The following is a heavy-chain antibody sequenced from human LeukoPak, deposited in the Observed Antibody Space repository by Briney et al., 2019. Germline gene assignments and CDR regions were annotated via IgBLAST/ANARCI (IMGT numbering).Heavy chain of an antibody. J-gene: IGHJ5*02. D-gene: IGHD1-1*01. V-gene: IGHV4-4*07. CDR3: ARAPTGTGGWNWFDP. Sequence: SETLSLTCTVSGGSIGGYYWSWFRQPAGKGLGLIGRIYTSGTTNYNPSLKSRVTMSVDTSKNQFSLKLSSVTAADTAVYYCARAPTGTGGWNWFDPWGQGTLVTVSS. CDR1: GGSIGGYY. CDR2: IYTSGTT.